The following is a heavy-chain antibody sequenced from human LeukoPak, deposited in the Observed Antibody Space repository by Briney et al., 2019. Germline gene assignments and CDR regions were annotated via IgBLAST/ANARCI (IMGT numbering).Heavy chain of an antibody. CDR3: ARVRQPRFDGYFDY. D-gene: IGHD3-10*01. Sequence: VQPGGSLRLSCAASGFTFRNFWMSWVRQAPGKGLVWVSRINSDGSSTSYADSVKGRFTISRDNAKNTLYLQMNSLRAEDTAVYYCARVRQPRFDGYFDYWGQGTLVTVSS. V-gene: IGHV3-74*01. J-gene: IGHJ4*02. CDR2: INSDGSST. CDR1: GFTFRNFW.